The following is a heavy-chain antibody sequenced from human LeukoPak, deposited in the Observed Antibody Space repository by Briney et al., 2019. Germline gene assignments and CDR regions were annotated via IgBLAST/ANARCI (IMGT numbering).Heavy chain of an antibody. J-gene: IGHJ4*02. V-gene: IGHV4-4*07. CDR1: GGSISSYY. CDR3: ARDLYGDGGY. Sequence: SETLSLTCTVSGGSISSYYWSWIRQPAGKGLDWIGRIYTSGSTNYNPSLKSRVTMSVDTSKNQFSLKLSSVTAADTAVYYCARDLYGDGGYWGQGTLVTVSS. CDR2: IYTSGST. D-gene: IGHD4-17*01.